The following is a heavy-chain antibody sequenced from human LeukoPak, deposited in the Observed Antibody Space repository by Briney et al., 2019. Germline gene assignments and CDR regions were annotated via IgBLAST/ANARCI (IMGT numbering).Heavy chain of an antibody. D-gene: IGHD1-26*01. CDR3: ATPSESGSYFPFDY. CDR1: GGSISSDY. V-gene: IGHV4-4*08. Sequence: SETLSLTCTVSGGSISSDYWTWIRQPPGKGLEWIGYVFHSGSSNYNPSLKSRVTISVDTSKNQFSLKLSSVTAADTAVYYCATPSESGSYFPFDYWGQGTLVTVSS. CDR2: VFHSGSS. J-gene: IGHJ4*02.